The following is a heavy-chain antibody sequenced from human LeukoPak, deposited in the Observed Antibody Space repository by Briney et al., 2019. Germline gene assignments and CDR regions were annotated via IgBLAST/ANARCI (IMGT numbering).Heavy chain of an antibody. CDR2: IYYSGNT. J-gene: IGHJ4*02. Sequence: SETLSLTCTVSGGSISSSSYYWGWIRQPPGKGLEWIGGIYYSGNTYYNPSLRSRVTISVDKSKNQFSLRLSSVTAADTAVYYCARHREDIVVVPFDYWGQGTLVTVPS. V-gene: IGHV4-39*01. CDR3: ARHREDIVVVPFDY. D-gene: IGHD2-2*01. CDR1: GGSISSSSYY.